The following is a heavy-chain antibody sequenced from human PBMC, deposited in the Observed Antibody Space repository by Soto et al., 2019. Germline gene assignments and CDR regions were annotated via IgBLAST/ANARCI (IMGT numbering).Heavy chain of an antibody. CDR3: ARGGGYSYGERYYYYYGMDV. Sequence: QVQLVQSGAEVKKPGSSVKVSCKASGGTFSSYAISWVRQAPGQGLEWMGGIIPIFGTANYAQKFQGRVTITADESSSTADMELSSLRSEDTAVYYCARGGGYSYGERYYYYYGMDVWGQGTTVTVSS. D-gene: IGHD5-18*01. CDR1: GGTFSSYA. V-gene: IGHV1-69*01. J-gene: IGHJ6*02. CDR2: IIPIFGTA.